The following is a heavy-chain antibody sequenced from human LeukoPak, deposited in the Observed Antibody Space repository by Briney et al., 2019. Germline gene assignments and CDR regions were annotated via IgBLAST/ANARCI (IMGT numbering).Heavy chain of an antibody. CDR1: GGSFSGFY. CDR2: INLTGNT. D-gene: IGHD3-3*01. V-gene: IGHV4-34*01. CDR3: ERVRHDPLEYGYYMDV. Sequence: SETLSLTCAVDGGSFSGFYWSWVRQTPGKGLEWIGDINLTGNTNHNPSLTDYNPSLKSRVTISVDSSNNELSLKVTSLTAADTGIYYCERVRHDPLEYGYYMDVWGNGTTVTVSS. J-gene: IGHJ6*03.